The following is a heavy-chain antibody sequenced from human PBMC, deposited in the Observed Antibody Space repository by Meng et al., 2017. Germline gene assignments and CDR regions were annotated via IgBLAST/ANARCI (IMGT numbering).Heavy chain of an antibody. CDR2: IWYDGSNK. CDR1: GLTLSSDA. Sequence: ESGGGWVRPGRSLTLPFAASGLTLSSDAMHWVRQAPGKGLEWVAVIWYDGSNKYYADSVKGRFTISRDNSKNTLYLQMNSLRAEDTAVYYCARDWGTVVTPTYFDYWGQGTLVTVSS. J-gene: IGHJ4*02. D-gene: IGHD4-23*01. V-gene: IGHV3-30*07. CDR3: ARDWGTVVTPTYFDY.